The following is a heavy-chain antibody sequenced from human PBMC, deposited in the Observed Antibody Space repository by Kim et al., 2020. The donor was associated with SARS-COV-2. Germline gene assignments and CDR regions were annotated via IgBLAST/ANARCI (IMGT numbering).Heavy chain of an antibody. CDR1: GGSISSYY. CDR3: ARTSVRITMVRSLAVAFV. V-gene: IGHV4-59*13. Sequence: SETLSLTCTVSGGSISSYYWSWIRQPPGKGLEWIGYIYYSGSTNYNPSLKSRVTISVDTSKNQFSLKLSSVTAADPAVYYCARTSVRITMVRSLAVAFV. D-gene: IGHD3-10*01. CDR2: IYYSGST. J-gene: IGHJ3*02.